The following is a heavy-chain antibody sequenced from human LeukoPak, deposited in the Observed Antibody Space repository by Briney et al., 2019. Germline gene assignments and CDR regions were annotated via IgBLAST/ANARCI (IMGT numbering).Heavy chain of an antibody. CDR3: ATVVVPAAIHY. CDR1: GGSITSSNW. D-gene: IGHD2-2*01. J-gene: IGHJ4*02. V-gene: IGHV4-4*02. Sequence: SETPSLTCAVSGGSITSSNWWSWVRQPPGKGLEWIGEIYHSGSTNYNPSLKSRVTISVDKSKNQFSLKLSSVTAADTAVYYCATVVVPAAIHYWGQGTLVTVSS. CDR2: IYHSGST.